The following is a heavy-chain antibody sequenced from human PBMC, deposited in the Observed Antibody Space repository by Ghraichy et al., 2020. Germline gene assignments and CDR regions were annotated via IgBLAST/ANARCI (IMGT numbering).Heavy chain of an antibody. V-gene: IGHV4-39*01. CDR2: VYYSGNS. CDR3: ARQAYSGGWFIEGFFQH. Sequence: SETLSLTCNISGDSLSNSVYYWAWIRQPPGKGLEWIGSVYYSGNSYAKPSLRSRLSMSVDTSKNQFFLKLRSVTAADTAVYYCARQAYSGGWFIEGFFQHWGQGTLVTVSS. D-gene: IGHD6-19*01. CDR1: GDSLSNSVYY. J-gene: IGHJ1*01.